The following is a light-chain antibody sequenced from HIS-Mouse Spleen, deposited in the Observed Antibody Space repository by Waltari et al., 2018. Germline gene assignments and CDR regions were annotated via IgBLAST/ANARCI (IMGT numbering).Light chain of an antibody. CDR3: GTWDSSLSAWV. Sequence: QSVLTQPPSVSAAPGQKVTISSSGSSSNIGNKYVTWYQQLPGTAPKLLIYDNNKRPSGIPDRFSGSKSGTSATLGITGLQTGDEADYYCGTWDSSLSAWVFGGGTKLTVL. CDR1: SSNIGNKY. V-gene: IGLV1-51*01. CDR2: DNN. J-gene: IGLJ3*02.